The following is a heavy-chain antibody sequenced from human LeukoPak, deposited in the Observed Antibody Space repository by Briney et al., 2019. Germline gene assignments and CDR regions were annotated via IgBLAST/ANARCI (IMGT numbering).Heavy chain of an antibody. CDR1: GFTFSAYG. CDR3: AKGQSTIATRSFDS. CDR2: ISTNSASA. V-gene: IGHV3-23*01. J-gene: IGHJ4*02. D-gene: IGHD6-6*01. Sequence: GGSLRLSCAASGFTFSAYGMNWVRQAPGKGLEWVSTISTNSASAYYTDSVKGRFTISRDNSKDTLFMQMNSLRAEDTAVYYCAKGQSTIATRSFDSWGQGTLVTVSS.